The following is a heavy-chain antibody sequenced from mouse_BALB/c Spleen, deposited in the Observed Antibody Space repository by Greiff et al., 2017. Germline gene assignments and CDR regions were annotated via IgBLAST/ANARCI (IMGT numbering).Heavy chain of an antibody. J-gene: IGHJ1*01. Sequence: DVKLVESGGGLVQPGGSLRLSCATSGFTFTDYYMSWVRQPPGKALEWLGFIRNKANGYTTEYSASVKGRFTISRDNSQSILYLQMNTLRAEDSATYYCAKILWLRRWYFDVWGAGTTVTVSS. CDR3: AKILWLRRWYFDV. V-gene: IGHV7-3*02. D-gene: IGHD2-2*01. CDR1: GFTFTDYY. CDR2: IRNKANGYTT.